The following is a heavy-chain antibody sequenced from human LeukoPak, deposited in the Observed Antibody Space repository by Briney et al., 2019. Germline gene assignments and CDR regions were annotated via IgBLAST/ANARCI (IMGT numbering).Heavy chain of an antibody. CDR2: IIPLFGTT. CDR3: ARAAYNDFWSEHNYFGP. Sequence: ASVQVSCKASGGTFSYTAISWVRQAPGQGLEWMGGIIPLFGTTNYAQKFQGRVTISKNDSATTAYMELSGLRYDDTAMYYCARAAYNDFWSEHNYFGPWGQGSLVTVSS. V-gene: IGHV1-69*05. D-gene: IGHD3-3*01. J-gene: IGHJ5*02. CDR1: GGTFSYTA.